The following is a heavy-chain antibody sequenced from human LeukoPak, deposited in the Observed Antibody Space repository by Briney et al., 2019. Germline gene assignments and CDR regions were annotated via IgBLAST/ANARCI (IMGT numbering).Heavy chain of an antibody. J-gene: IGHJ6*02. CDR3: ASLNTGGYGPYYYGMDV. Sequence: ASVKVSCKASGYTFTSYDINWVRQATGQGLEWMGWMNPNSGNTGYAQKFQGRVTMTRNTSISTAYMELSSLRSEDTAVYYCASLNTGGYGPYYYGMDVWGQGTTVTVSS. CDR2: MNPNSGNT. CDR1: GYTFTSYD. D-gene: IGHD1-1*01. V-gene: IGHV1-8*01.